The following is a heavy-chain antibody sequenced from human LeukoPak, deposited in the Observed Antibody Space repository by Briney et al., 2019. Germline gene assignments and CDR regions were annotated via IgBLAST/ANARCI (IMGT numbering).Heavy chain of an antibody. Sequence: SGGSLRLSCAASGFTFSSHSMNWVRQAPGKGLEWVSYISSSGSTIYYADSVKGRFSISRDNSKNTLYLQMNSLRAEDTAVYYCARCYDSSALMLTYWGQGTLVTVSS. J-gene: IGHJ4*02. CDR1: GFTFSSHS. CDR3: ARCYDSSALMLTY. D-gene: IGHD3-22*01. V-gene: IGHV3-48*01. CDR2: ISSSGSTI.